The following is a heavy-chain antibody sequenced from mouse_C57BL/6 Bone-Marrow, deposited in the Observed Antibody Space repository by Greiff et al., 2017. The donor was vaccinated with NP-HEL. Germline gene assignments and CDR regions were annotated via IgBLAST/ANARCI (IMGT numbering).Heavy chain of an antibody. CDR3: ARVYGSSYVRVAY. D-gene: IGHD1-1*01. CDR1: GYTFTDYY. J-gene: IGHJ3*01. Sequence: VKLMESGAELVRPGASVKLSCKASGYTFTDYYINWVKQRPGQGLEWIARIYPGSGNTYYNEKFKGKATLTAEKSSSTAYMQLSSLTSEDSAVYFCARVYGSSYVRVAYWGQGTLVTVSA. CDR2: IYPGSGNT. V-gene: IGHV1-76*01.